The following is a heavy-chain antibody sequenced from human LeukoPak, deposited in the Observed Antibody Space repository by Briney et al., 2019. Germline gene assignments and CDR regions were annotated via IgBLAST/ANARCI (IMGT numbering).Heavy chain of an antibody. CDR1: GGSFSNYY. D-gene: IGHD2-15*01. J-gene: IGHJ4*02. CDR2: IYHSGST. Sequence: PSETLSLTCAVYGGSFSNYYWSWIRQPPGKGLEWIGEIYHSGSTNYNPSLKSRVTILLDTSINQFSLKLSSVTAADTAVYYCVRGGGSLWNWGQGTLVTVSS. CDR3: VRGGGSLWN. V-gene: IGHV4-34*01.